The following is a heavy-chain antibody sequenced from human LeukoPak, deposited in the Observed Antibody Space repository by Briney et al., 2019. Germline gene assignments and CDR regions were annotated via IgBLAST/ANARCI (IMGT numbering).Heavy chain of an antibody. CDR3: VRGDKRDS. V-gene: IGHV3-21*03. D-gene: IGHD1-1*01. Sequence: GDSLRLTCEGSGFPFSDRTFNWVRRSPGKGLEWVSSISRSSSLKYYADSVKGRFTISRDNAKNSVFLQMSSLRADDTGLYYCVRGDKRDSWGQGTLVTVSA. CDR2: ISRSSSLK. J-gene: IGHJ4*02. CDR1: GFPFSDRT.